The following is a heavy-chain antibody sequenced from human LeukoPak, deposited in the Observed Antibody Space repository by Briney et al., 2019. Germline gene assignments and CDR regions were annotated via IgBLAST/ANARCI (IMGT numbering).Heavy chain of an antibody. CDR1: GYTFTSYA. CDR3: ARDLGNIVVVPAAMRGLNY. J-gene: IGHJ4*02. Sequence: ASVKVSCKASGYTFTSYAMHWVRQAPGQRLEWMGWINAGNGNTKYSQKFQGRVIITRDTSASTAYMELSSLRSEDTAVYYCARDLGNIVVVPAAMRGLNYWGQGTLVTVSS. CDR2: INAGNGNT. V-gene: IGHV1-3*01. D-gene: IGHD2-2*01.